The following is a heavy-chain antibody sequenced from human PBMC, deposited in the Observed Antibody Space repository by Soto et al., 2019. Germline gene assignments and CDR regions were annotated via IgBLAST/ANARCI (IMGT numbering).Heavy chain of an antibody. V-gene: IGHV3-21*04. D-gene: IGHD3-10*01. CDR2: ISSTTNYI. Sequence: PGGSLRLSCAASGFTFTRYSMNWVRQAPGKGLEWVSSISSTTNYIYYADSMKGRFTVSRDNSKNMLFLQMNSLRAEDTAIYYCAKKVNSGPGSQYFDYWGQGTLVTVSS. CDR3: AKKVNSGPGSQYFDY. J-gene: IGHJ4*02. CDR1: GFTFTRYS.